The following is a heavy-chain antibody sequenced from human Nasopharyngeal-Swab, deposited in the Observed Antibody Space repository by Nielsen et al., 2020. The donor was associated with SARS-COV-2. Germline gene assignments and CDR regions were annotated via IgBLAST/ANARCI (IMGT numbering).Heavy chain of an antibody. D-gene: IGHD2-21*02. CDR3: ARALPDTYCGGDCYYN. CDR2: ISSSSSYI. CDR1: GFTFSSYS. V-gene: IGHV3-21*01. J-gene: IGHJ4*02. Sequence: GASLKISCAASGFTFSSYSMNWVRQAPGKGLEWVSSISSSSSYIYYADSVKGRFTISRDNAKNSLYLQMNSLRAEDTAVYYCARALPDTYCGGDCYYNWGQGTLVTVSS.